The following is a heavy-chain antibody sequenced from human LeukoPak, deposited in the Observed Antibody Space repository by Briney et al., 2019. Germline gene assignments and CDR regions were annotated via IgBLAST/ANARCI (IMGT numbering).Heavy chain of an antibody. CDR2: IWYDGSNK. CDR1: GFMFSDYN. CDR3: AKEQYYYDSSGYYPLFDY. V-gene: IGHV3-33*06. Sequence: PGGSLRLSCAVSGFMFSDYNMNWVRQAPGKGLEWVAVIWYDGSNKYYADSVKGRFTISRDNSKNTLYLQMNSLRAEDTAVYYCAKEQYYYDSSGYYPLFDYWGQGTLVTVSS. D-gene: IGHD3-22*01. J-gene: IGHJ4*02.